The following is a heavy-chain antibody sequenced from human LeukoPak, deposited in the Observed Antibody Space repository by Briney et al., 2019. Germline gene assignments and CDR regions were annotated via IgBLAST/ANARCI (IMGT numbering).Heavy chain of an antibody. Sequence: GASLKVSCKASGYTFTGYYMHWVRQAPGQGLEWMGSINPNSGGTNYAQKFQGRVTMTRDTSISTAYMELSRLRSDDTAVYYCARGPVSGTAMVTYYYYYYMDVWGKGTTVTVSS. CDR3: ARGPVSGTAMVTYYYYYYMDV. CDR2: INPNSGGT. V-gene: IGHV1-2*02. D-gene: IGHD5-18*01. J-gene: IGHJ6*03. CDR1: GYTFTGYY.